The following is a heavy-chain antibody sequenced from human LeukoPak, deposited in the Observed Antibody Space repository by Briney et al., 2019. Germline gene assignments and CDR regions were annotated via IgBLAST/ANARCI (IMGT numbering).Heavy chain of an antibody. D-gene: IGHD1-26*01. J-gene: IGHJ6*03. V-gene: IGHV1-46*01. CDR1: GYTFTSYY. CDR2: INPSGGST. CDR3: ARGYSGWAYYYYYYMDV. Sequence: ASVKVSCKASGYTFTSYYMHWVRQAPGQGLEWMGIINPSGGSTSYAQKFQGRVTMTRDTSTSTVYMELSSLRSEDTAVYYCARGYSGWAYYYYYYMDVWGKGTTVTVSS.